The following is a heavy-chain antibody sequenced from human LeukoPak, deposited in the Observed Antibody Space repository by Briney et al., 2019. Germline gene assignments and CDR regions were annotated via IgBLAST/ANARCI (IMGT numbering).Heavy chain of an antibody. Sequence: SETLSLTCTVSGGSISSYYWSWIRQPPGKGLEWIGYIYYSGSTNYNPSLKSRVTISVDTSKNQFSLKLSSVTAADTAVYYCAKVPTVTRLHNWFDPWGQGTLVTVSS. J-gene: IGHJ5*02. D-gene: IGHD4-11*01. CDR1: GGSISSYY. CDR3: AKVPTVTRLHNWFDP. CDR2: IYYSGST. V-gene: IGHV4-59*01.